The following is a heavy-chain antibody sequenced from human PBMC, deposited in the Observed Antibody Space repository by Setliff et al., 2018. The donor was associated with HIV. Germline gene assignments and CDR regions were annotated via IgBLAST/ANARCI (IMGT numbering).Heavy chain of an antibody. V-gene: IGHV1-69*10. Sequence: SVKVSCKASGGTFSSYAISWVRQAPGQGLEWMGGIIPILGIANYAQKFQGRVTITADKSTSTAYMELSSLRSEDTAVYYCANRYRSSTSCYLGWFDPWGQGTLGTVSS. CDR3: ANRYRSSTSCYLGWFDP. D-gene: IGHD2-2*01. CDR2: IIPILGIA. CDR1: GGTFSSYA. J-gene: IGHJ5*02.